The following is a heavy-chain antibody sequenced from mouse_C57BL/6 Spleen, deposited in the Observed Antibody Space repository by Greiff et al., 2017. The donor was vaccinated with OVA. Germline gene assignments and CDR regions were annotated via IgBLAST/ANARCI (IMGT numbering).Heavy chain of an antibody. Sequence: EVMLVESGGDLVKPGGSLKLSCAASGFTFSSYGMSWVRQTPDKRLEWVATISSGGSYTYYPDSVKGRFTFSRDNAKNTLYLRMSSLKSEDTAMYYWARLGDYGSRAYWGQGTLVTVSA. CDR3: ARLGDYGSRAY. J-gene: IGHJ3*01. V-gene: IGHV5-6*02. CDR1: GFTFSSYG. CDR2: ISSGGSYT. D-gene: IGHD1-1*01.